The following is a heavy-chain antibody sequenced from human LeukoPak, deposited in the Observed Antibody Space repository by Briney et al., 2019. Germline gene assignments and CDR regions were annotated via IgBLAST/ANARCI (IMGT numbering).Heavy chain of an antibody. D-gene: IGHD1-26*01. CDR3: ARDRSGSYPTPFDY. CDR2: IHYSGST. V-gene: IGHV4-59*01. J-gene: IGHJ4*02. Sequence: PSETLSLTCTVSGGSISSYHWSWIRQPPGKGLEWIGYIHYSGSTNDNPSLLSRVTISIDTSKNQFSLKLTSVTAADTAVYYCARDRSGSYPTPFDYWGQGTLVAVSS. CDR1: GGSISSYH.